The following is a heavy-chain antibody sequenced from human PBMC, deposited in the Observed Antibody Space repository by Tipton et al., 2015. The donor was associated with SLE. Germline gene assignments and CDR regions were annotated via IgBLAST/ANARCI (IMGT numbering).Heavy chain of an antibody. Sequence: SLRLSCEASGFSLSGTGINWVRQAPGKGLDWVAVIRHDGTDEHYADSVKGRFTVSIDTSKNTVFLQMNSLRGDDTDVYYCAKAVVGRNYPYGMDAWCQGTAVNVSS. V-gene: IGHV3-30*02. CDR1: GFSLSGTG. J-gene: IGHJ6*02. CDR2: IRHDGTDE. CDR3: AKAVVGRNYPYGMDA. D-gene: IGHD4-11*01.